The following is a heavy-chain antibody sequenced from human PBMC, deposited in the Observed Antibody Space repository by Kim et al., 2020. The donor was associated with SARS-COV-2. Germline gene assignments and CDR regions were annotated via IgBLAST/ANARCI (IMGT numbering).Heavy chain of an antibody. CDR3: ARDLGGWFDP. CDR2: YI. D-gene: IGHD3-16*01. V-gene: IGHV3-21*01. J-gene: IGHJ5*02. Sequence: YIYYADSVKGRFTIARDNAKNSLYLQMNSLRAEDTAVYYCARDLGGWFDPWGQGTLVTVSS.